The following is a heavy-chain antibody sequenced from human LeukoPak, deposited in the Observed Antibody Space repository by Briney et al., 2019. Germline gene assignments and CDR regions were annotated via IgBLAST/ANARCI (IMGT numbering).Heavy chain of an antibody. CDR2: IYYSGST. V-gene: IGHV4-59*08. J-gene: IGHJ3*02. D-gene: IGHD1-14*01. CDR1: GDSISNYY. Sequence: PSETLSLTCTVSGDSISNYYWSWIRQPPGKGLEWIGFIYYSGSTNYNPSLRSRVTISVDTSKNRFSLKLSSVTAADTAVYYCARHWGDSPNHSDDLYAFDIWGQGTMVTVSS. CDR3: ARHWGDSPNHSDDLYAFDI.